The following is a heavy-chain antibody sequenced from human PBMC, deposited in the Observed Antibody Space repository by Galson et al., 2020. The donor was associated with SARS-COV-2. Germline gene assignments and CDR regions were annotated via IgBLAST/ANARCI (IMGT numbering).Heavy chain of an antibody. CDR2: TYKSGNT. V-gene: IGHV4-61*02. D-gene: IGHD3-3*01. J-gene: IGHJ6*02. CDR1: GASISSGRYY. Sequence: SETLSLTCTVSGASISSGRYYWSWIRQPAGKGLEWIGRTYKSGNTNYNPSLRSQVTISIDTSKNQFSLKLTSVTAADTAVYYCARGNSPCVTIFGVLTGTCGMDVWGQGTTVTVSS. CDR3: ARGNSPCVTIFGVLTGTCGMDV.